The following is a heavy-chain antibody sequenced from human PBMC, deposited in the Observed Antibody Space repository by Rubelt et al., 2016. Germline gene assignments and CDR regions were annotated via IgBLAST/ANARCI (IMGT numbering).Heavy chain of an antibody. CDR1: GGSFSFYY. CDR3: ATIPNPLRFLEHFDC. D-gene: IGHD3-3*01. CDR2: INHSGKT. Sequence: QVQLQQWGAGLLKPSETLSLTCAVSGGSFSFYYWSWIRQPPGKGLEWIGEINHSGKTNYNPSLTSRDTISVATSKNQFSLKLNPVTAADTAVYYCATIPNPLRFLEHFDCWGLGTLVTVSS. J-gene: IGHJ4*02. V-gene: IGHV4-34*01.